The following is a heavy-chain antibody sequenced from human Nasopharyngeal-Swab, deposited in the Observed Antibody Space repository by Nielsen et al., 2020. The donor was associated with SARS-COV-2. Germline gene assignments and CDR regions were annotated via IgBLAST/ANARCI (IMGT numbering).Heavy chain of an antibody. V-gene: IGHV4-59*01. Sequence: SETLSLTCTVSGGSISTYYWSWIRQPPGKGLEWIGYVYHSGSTDYNPSLKSRVTISVDTSKNQFSLKLNSVTAADTAVYYCARYNILTVWGYWGQGTLVTVSS. D-gene: IGHD3-9*01. CDR1: GGSISTYY. CDR2: VYHSGST. CDR3: ARYNILTVWGY. J-gene: IGHJ4*02.